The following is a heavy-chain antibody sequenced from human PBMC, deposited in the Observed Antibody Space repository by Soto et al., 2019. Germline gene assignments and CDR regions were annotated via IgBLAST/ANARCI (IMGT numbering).Heavy chain of an antibody. CDR1: GGSISSSSYY. J-gene: IGHJ4*02. CDR3: ARPQRGGGGHFDY. CDR2: IYYSGST. D-gene: IGHD6-25*01. Sequence: QLQLQESGPGLVKPSETLSLTCTVSGGSISSSSYYWGWIRQPPGKGLEWIGSIYYSGSTYYNPSLKRRVTTPGDPSKNQSSLELGSVTAADTAVYYWARPQRGGGGHFDYWGQGTLVTVSS. V-gene: IGHV4-39*01.